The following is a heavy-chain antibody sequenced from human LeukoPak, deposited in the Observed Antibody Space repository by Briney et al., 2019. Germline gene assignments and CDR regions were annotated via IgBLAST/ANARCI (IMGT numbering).Heavy chain of an antibody. CDR1: GVTIDDYG. CDR2: VNWNGGST. J-gene: IGHJ2*01. D-gene: IGHD2-2*01. V-gene: IGHV3-20*01. Sequence: GGTLRLSCAASGVTIDDYGMSWVRQRPPQGLGLVSGVNWNGGSTGYADSVKGRFTISRDNAKNSLYLQMNSLRAEDTALYHCARVGAGYCSRTSCSEAHPRRYFDLWGRGTLVTVSS. CDR3: ARVGAGYCSRTSCSEAHPRRYFDL.